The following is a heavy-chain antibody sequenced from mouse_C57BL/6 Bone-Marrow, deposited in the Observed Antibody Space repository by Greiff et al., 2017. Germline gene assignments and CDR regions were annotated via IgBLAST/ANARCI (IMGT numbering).Heavy chain of an antibody. D-gene: IGHD6-1*01. CDR2: ISSGGSYT. J-gene: IGHJ3*01. CDR1: GFTFSSYG. V-gene: IGHV5-6*01. CDR3: ARRSGAY. Sequence: VQLKESGGDLVKPGGSLKLSCAASGFTFSSYGMSWVRQTPDKRLEWVATISSGGSYTYYPDSVKGRFTLSRDNAKNTLYLQMSSLKSEDTAMYYCARRSGAYWGQGTLVTVSA.